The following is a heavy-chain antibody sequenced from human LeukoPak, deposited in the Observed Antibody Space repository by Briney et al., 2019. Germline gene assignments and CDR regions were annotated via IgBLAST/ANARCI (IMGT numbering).Heavy chain of an antibody. CDR2: ISYDGSNK. D-gene: IGHD4-17*01. J-gene: IGHJ4*02. Sequence: GGSLRLSCAASGFTFSSYGMHWVRQAPGKGLEWVAVISYDGSNKYYADSVKGRFTISRDNSKNTLYLQMNSLRAEDTAVYYCARGDYGDDRYYFDYWGQGTLVTVSS. CDR1: GFTFSSYG. V-gene: IGHV3-30*03. CDR3: ARGDYGDDRYYFDY.